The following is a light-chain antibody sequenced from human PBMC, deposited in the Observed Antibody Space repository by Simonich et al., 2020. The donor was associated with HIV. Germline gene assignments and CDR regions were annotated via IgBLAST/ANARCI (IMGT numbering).Light chain of an antibody. Sequence: DIVMTQSPLSLPVTPGEPASISCRSCQSLLSSNGFNYLDWYLQKPGQSPQILIYLGSNRASGVPDRFSGSGSGTDFTLKISRVEADDVGVYYCMQAVQRKFTFGPGTKVDIK. V-gene: IGKV2-28*01. CDR1: QSLLSSNGFNY. CDR2: LGS. CDR3: MQAVQRKFT. J-gene: IGKJ3*01.